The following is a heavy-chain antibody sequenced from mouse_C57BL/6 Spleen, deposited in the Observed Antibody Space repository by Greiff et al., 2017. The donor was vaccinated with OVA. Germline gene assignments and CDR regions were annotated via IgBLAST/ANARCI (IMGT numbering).Heavy chain of an antibody. D-gene: IGHD2-5*01. J-gene: IGHJ2*01. V-gene: IGHV1-64*01. CDR3: ARKAYSNYVGD. Sequence: QVQLQQPGAELVKPGASVKLSCKASGYTFTSYWMHWVKQRPGQGLEWIGMIHPNSGSTNYNEKFKSKATLTVDKSSSTAYMQLSSLTSEDSAVYYCARKAYSNYVGDWGQGTTLTVSS. CDR2: IHPNSGST. CDR1: GYTFTSYW.